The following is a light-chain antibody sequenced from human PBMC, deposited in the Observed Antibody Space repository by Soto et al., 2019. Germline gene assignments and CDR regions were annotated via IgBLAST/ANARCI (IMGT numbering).Light chain of an antibody. Sequence: IVMTQSPATLSVSPGERVTLSCRASQTMRSDLAWYQQKPGQTPRLLIYGASTRATGIPARFSGSGSGTDFTLTISSLQSEDFALYSCQQFNEWPWTFGQGTKVDIK. V-gene: IGKV3-15*01. CDR3: QQFNEWPWT. J-gene: IGKJ1*01. CDR2: GAS. CDR1: QTMRSD.